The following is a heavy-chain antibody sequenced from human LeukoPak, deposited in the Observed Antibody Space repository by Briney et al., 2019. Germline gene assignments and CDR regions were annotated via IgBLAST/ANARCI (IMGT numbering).Heavy chain of an antibody. D-gene: IGHD3-10*01. J-gene: IGHJ4*02. Sequence: GGSLRLSCAASGFTFSSFWMHWVRQAPGKGLLWVSRINPDGSSTNYADSVKGRFTISRDNAKNTLYLQMNSLRAEDTAVYYCYGSGSYWDFDYWGQGALVTVSS. V-gene: IGHV3-74*01. CDR2: INPDGSST. CDR1: GFTFSSFW. CDR3: YGSGSYWDFDY.